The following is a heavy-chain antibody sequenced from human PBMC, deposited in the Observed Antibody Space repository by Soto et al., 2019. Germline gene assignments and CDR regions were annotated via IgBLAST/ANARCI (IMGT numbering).Heavy chain of an antibody. CDR3: ARAGILFPNGVCSFSGMDF. Sequence: QVQLVQSGAEVKKPGASVKVSCKASGYTFTSYGISWVRQAPGQGLEWMGWISAYNGNTNYAQKFQGRVTMTTDTSTTTAYMQLRSLRSADTAVYYCARAGILFPNGVCSFSGMDFWGQGTTVTVSS. CDR1: GYTFTSYG. D-gene: IGHD2-8*01. V-gene: IGHV1-18*01. CDR2: ISAYNGNT. J-gene: IGHJ6*02.